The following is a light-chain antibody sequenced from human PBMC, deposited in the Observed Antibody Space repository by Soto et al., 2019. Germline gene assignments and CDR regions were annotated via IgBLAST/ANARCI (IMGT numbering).Light chain of an antibody. Sequence: DIHITQSKSSLSASVGDRVTITCRASQDLDRWLAWYQQKPGKVPKRLIYAASSLQSGVPSRFSGSGSGTEFTLTISSLQPEDFATYYCLQYNTYPWTFGQGTKVDIK. CDR3: LQYNTYPWT. CDR2: AAS. CDR1: QDLDRW. V-gene: IGKV1-17*03. J-gene: IGKJ1*01.